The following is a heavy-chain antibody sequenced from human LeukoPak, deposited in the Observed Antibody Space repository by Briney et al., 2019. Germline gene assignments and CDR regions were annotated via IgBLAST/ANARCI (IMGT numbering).Heavy chain of an antibody. J-gene: IGHJ3*02. CDR1: GGSISSGDYY. D-gene: IGHD1-1*01. CDR3: ARDLLAVTGAFDI. CDR2: IYYSGST. V-gene: IGHV4-30-4*08. Sequence: SQTLSLTCTVSGGSISSGDYYWSWIRQPPGKGLEWIGYIYYSGSTYYNPSPKSRVTISVDTSKNQFSLKLSSVTAADTAVYYCARDLLAVTGAFDIWGQGTMVTVSS.